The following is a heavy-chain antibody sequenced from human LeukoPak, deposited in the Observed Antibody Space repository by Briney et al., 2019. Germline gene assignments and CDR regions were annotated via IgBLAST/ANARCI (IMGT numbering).Heavy chain of an antibody. CDR2: IRSSSSYI. CDR3: ARSASPRFDP. D-gene: IGHD6-6*01. V-gene: IGHV3-21*01. J-gene: IGHJ5*02. CDR1: GCTFSSYS. Sequence: GGSLRLSCAASGCTFSSYSMNWVRQAPGKGLEWVSSIRSSSSYIYYADSVKGRFTISRDNAKNSLYLQMNSLRAEDTAVYYCARSASPRFDPWGQGTLVTVSS.